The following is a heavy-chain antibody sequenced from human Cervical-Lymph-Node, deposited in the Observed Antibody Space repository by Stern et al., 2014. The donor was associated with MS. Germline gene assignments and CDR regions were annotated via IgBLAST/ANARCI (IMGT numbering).Heavy chain of an antibody. CDR2: IVVGSGKT. CDR3: AANSWVD. Sequence: QLVQSGPEVKKPGTSVKVSCKASGFTFTSSAVQWVRQARGQPLEWIGWIVVGSGKTNYAQKFQERVTITRDMSTSAAYMELSSLGSEDTAVYYCAANSWVDWGQGTLVSVSS. V-gene: IGHV1-58*01. CDR1: GFTFTSSA. J-gene: IGHJ1*01. D-gene: IGHD2-21*01.